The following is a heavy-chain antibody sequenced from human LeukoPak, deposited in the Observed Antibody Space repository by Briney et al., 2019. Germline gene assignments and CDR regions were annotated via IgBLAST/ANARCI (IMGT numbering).Heavy chain of an antibody. CDR2: IYHSGST. CDR3: ARAGMVYASYYYYYYMDV. CDR1: GYSISSGYY. D-gene: IGHD2-8*01. Sequence: SETLSLTCAVSGYSISSGYYWGWIRQPPGKGLEWIGSIYHSGSTYYNPSLKSRVTISVDTSKNQFSLKLSSVTAADTAVYYCARAGMVYASYYYYYYMDVWGKGTTVTVSS. J-gene: IGHJ6*03. V-gene: IGHV4-38-2*01.